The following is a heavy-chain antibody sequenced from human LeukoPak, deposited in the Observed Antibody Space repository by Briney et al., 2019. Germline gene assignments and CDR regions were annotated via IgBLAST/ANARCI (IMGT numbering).Heavy chain of an antibody. J-gene: IGHJ3*02. D-gene: IGHD3-22*01. CDR3: ARERGPIYDSSGYTPLCAFDI. Sequence: TETLSLTCTVSGGSISSYYWSWIRQPAGKGLEWIGRIYTSGSTNYNPSLKSRVTMSVDTSKNQFSLKLSSVTAADTAVYYCARERGPIYDSSGYTPLCAFDIWGQGTMVTVSS. CDR1: GGSISSYY. CDR2: IYTSGST. V-gene: IGHV4-4*07.